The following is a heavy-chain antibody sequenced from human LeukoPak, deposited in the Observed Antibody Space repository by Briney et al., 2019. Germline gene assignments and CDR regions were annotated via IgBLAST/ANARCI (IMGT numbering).Heavy chain of an antibody. D-gene: IGHD2-21*02. CDR3: AKGTVTAILN. CDR2: ISYDGSNK. CDR1: GFTFSSYG. V-gene: IGHV3-30*18. J-gene: IGHJ4*02. Sequence: GGSLRLSCAASGFTFSSYGMHWVRQAPGKGLEWVAVISYDGSNKYYADSVKRRFTIFRDNSKSTLYLQMNSLGAEDTAVYYCAKGTVTAILNWGQGNLVTVSS.